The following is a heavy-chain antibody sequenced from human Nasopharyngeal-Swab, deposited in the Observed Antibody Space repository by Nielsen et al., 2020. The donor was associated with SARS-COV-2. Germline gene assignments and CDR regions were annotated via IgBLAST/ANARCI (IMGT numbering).Heavy chain of an antibody. CDR3: ARAGKPKPRLPILYSGSYHDKKYAFDYVDD. D-gene: IGHD1-26*01. CDR2: IYYSGST. J-gene: IGHJ4*02. CDR1: GGSISNSY. Sequence: SETLSLTFTVSGGSISNSYWSWIRQLPGKGLEWIGYIYYSGSTNYNPSLKGRVTISVDTSKNKFSLKLSSVTAADTAVYYCARAGKPKPRLPILYSGSYHDKKYAFDYVDDWGQGTLVTVSS. V-gene: IGHV4-59*01.